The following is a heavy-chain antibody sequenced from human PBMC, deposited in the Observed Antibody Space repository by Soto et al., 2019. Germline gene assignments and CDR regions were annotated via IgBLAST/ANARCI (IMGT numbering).Heavy chain of an antibody. D-gene: IGHD3-22*01. CDR1: GGSISSGGYY. J-gene: IGHJ4*02. CDR3: ARAINLGYYYDSSGYYYFDY. V-gene: IGHV4-31*03. CDR2: IYYSGST. Sequence: PSETLSLTCTVSGGSISSGGYYWSWIRQHPGKGLEWIGYIYYSGSTYYNPSLKSRVTISVDTSKNQFSLKLSSVTAADTAVYYCARAINLGYYYDSSGYYYFDYWGQGTLVTVSS.